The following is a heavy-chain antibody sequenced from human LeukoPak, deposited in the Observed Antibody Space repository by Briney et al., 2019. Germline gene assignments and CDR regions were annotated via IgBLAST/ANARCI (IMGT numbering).Heavy chain of an antibody. CDR2: LYSGGSI. D-gene: IGHD3-22*01. CDR3: AKALTYYYDSSGYGY. V-gene: IGHV3-66*01. J-gene: IGHJ4*02. Sequence: GGSLRLSCAASGFTVSSNYMTWVRQAPGKGLDWVSILYSGGSIYYADSVKGRFTISRDNSKNTLYLQMNSLRAEDTAVYYCAKALTYYYDSSGYGYWGQGTLVTVSS. CDR1: GFTVSSNY.